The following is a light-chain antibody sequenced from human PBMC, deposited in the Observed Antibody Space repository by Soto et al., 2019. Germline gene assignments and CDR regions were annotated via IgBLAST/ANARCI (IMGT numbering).Light chain of an antibody. J-gene: IGKJ5*01. CDR1: QTFSNSF. Sequence: EIVLTQSPGTLSLYPGARATLSCRASQTFSNSFLSWFQQIPGQAPRLLIYGASMRATGIPDRFSGSGSGTDFTLTISRLEPEDFAVYYCQQCGSSSTLGQGTRLEIK. CDR2: GAS. CDR3: QQCGSSST. V-gene: IGKV3-20*01.